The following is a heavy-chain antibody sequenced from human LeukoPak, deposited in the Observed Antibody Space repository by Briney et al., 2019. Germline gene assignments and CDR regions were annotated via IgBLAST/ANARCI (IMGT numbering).Heavy chain of an antibody. CDR3: ASYPSLRYFDWLLF. V-gene: IGHV1-69*13. Sequence: GASVKVSCKASGGTFSSYAISWVRQAPGQGLEWMGGIIPIFGTANYAQKFQGRVTITADESTSTAYMELSSLRSEDTAAYYCASYPSLRYFDWLLFWGQGTLVTVSS. D-gene: IGHD3-9*01. CDR1: GGTFSSYA. CDR2: IIPIFGTA. J-gene: IGHJ4*02.